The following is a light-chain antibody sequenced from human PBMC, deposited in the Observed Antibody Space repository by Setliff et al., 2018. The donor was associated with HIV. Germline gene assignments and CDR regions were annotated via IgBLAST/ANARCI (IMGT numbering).Light chain of an antibody. CDR1: QSVSSNY. CDR3: QQYGTSWLT. J-gene: IGKJ4*01. CDR2: DAS. Sequence: EIVLTQSPGTLSLSPGERATLSCRASQSVSSNYLAWYQQKPGVAPRLLIYDASSRATGIPDRFSGSGSGTDFTLTISRLEPEDFAVYYCQQYGTSWLTFGGGTKVDIK. V-gene: IGKV3D-20*01.